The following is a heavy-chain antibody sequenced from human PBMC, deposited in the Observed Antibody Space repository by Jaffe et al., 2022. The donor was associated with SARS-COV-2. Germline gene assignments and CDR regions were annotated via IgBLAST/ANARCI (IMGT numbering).Heavy chain of an antibody. CDR2: ISPDESER. V-gene: IGHV3-7*01. CDR3: ARDPEWGALDI. J-gene: IGHJ3*02. Sequence: QLVESGGGLVQPGGSLRLSCEASEFTFSSHYFTWVRQSPGRGLEWVAIISPDESERHYVDSVKGRFTISRDNAKSFLYLQMNNLRAEDTAIYYCARDPEWGALDIWGQGTLVTVSS. D-gene: IGHD3-16*01. CDR1: EFTFSSHY.